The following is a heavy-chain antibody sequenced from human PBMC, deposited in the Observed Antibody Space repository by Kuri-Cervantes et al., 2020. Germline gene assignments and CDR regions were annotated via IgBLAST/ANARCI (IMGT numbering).Heavy chain of an antibody. V-gene: IGHV1-18*01. Sequence: ASVKVSCKASGYTFTSYGISWVRQAPGQGLEWMGWISAYNGNTNYAQKLQGRVTMTTDTSTSTTYMGLRSLSTDDTAVYYCARAEDIVATMATFDYWGQGTLVTVSS. J-gene: IGHJ4*02. D-gene: IGHD5-12*01. CDR2: ISAYNGNT. CDR1: GYTFTSYG. CDR3: ARAEDIVATMATFDY.